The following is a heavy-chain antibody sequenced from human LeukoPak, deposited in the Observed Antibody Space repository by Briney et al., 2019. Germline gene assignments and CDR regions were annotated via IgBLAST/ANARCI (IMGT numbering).Heavy chain of an antibody. CDR1: GFTFSSYA. Sequence: TGGSLRLSCAASGFTFSSYAMHWVRQAPGKGLEWVAVISYDGSNKYYADSVKGRFTISRDNSKNTLYLQMNSLRAEDTAVYYCAREAGRAARPFDYWGQGTLVTVSS. D-gene: IGHD6-6*01. V-gene: IGHV3-30-3*01. CDR2: ISYDGSNK. J-gene: IGHJ4*02. CDR3: AREAGRAARPFDY.